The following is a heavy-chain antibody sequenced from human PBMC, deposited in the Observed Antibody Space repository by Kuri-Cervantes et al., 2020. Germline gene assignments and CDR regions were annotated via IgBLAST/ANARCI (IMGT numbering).Heavy chain of an antibody. Sequence: GESLKISCAASGFSLSTYWMNWVRQAPGKGLEWVAVISNDGNNKFYADSVKGRFTISRDNSKNTLYLQVNSLTAEDTAVYYCAKSYSSGWTYGMDVWGQGTTVTVSS. CDR3: AKSYSSGWTYGMDV. CDR1: GFSLSTYW. CDR2: ISNDGNNK. J-gene: IGHJ6*02. V-gene: IGHV3-30*18. D-gene: IGHD6-19*01.